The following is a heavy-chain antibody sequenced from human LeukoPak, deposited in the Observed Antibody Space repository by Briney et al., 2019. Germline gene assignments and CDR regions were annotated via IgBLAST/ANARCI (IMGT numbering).Heavy chain of an antibody. D-gene: IGHD1-1*01. Sequence: PGGSLRLSCAASGVTFSSYAMSWVRQAPGKGLEGVSAISGSGGSTYYADSVNGRFTISRDNSKNTLYLQMNSLRAEDTAVYYCALGTDYFDYWGQGTLVTVSS. CDR1: GVTFSSYA. J-gene: IGHJ4*02. CDR3: ALGTDYFDY. V-gene: IGHV3-23*01. CDR2: ISGSGGST.